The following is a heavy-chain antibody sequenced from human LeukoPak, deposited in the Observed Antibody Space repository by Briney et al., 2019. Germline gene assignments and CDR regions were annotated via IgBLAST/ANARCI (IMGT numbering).Heavy chain of an antibody. CDR1: GFILSDYN. J-gene: IGHJ4*02. Sequence: RGSLRLSCAASGFILSDYNMNWVRQAPGKGLEWVSFVAISGTYITYADSVKGRFTISRDNAKNSLYLQMNSLRAEDTAVYYCARDLSATARAYDYWGQGILVTVSS. D-gene: IGHD1-26*01. V-gene: IGHV3-21*01. CDR2: VAISGTYI. CDR3: ARDLSATARAYDY.